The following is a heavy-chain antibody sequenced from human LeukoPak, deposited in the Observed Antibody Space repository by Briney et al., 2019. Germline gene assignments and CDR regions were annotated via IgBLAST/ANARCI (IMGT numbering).Heavy chain of an antibody. J-gene: IGHJ4*02. Sequence: GGTLRLSCAASGFIFSSYGMSWVRQAPGKGLEWVSGISGSGGITYYADSVKGRFTISRDNSKNTLYLQMNSLRAEDTAVYYCANYDSSVDYWGQGTLVTVSS. CDR3: ANYDSSVDY. D-gene: IGHD3-22*01. V-gene: IGHV3-23*01. CDR2: ISGSGGIT. CDR1: GFIFSSYG.